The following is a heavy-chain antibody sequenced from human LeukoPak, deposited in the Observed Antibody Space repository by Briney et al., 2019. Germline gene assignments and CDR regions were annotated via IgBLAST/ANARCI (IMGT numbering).Heavy chain of an antibody. CDR1: GGSFSGYY. V-gene: IGHV4-34*01. CDR3: ARASYYDFWSGFNWFDP. CDR2: INHSGST. D-gene: IGHD3-3*01. Sequence: SETLPLTCAVYGGSFSGYYWSWIRQPPGKGLEWIGEINHSGSTNYNPSLKSRVTISVDTSKNQFSLKLSSVTAADTAVYYCARASYYDFWSGFNWFDPWGQGTLVTVSS. J-gene: IGHJ5*02.